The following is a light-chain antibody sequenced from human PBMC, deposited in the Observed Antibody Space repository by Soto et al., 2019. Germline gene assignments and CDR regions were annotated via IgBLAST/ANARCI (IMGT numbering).Light chain of an antibody. Sequence: VLKQSAATLSLSPGQRATLSCRASQSVKTFLVWYQHRPGQAPRVLIYDASHRASGIPARFSGSGSGTDFTLTISSLQPEDFATYYCQQSYSTPITFGQGTRLEI. CDR3: QQSYSTPIT. V-gene: IGKV3-11*01. J-gene: IGKJ5*01. CDR2: DAS. CDR1: QSVKTF.